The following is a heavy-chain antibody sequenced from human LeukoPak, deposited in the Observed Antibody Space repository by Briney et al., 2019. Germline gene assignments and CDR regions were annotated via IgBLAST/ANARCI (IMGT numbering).Heavy chain of an antibody. CDR2: INAGNGNT. CDR1: GYTFTSYA. V-gene: IGHV1-3*01. Sequence: ASVKVSCKASGYTFTSYAMHWLRQAPGQRLEWMGWINAGNGNTKYSQKFQGRVTITRDTSASTAYMELSSLRSEDTAVYYCARGSDYVWGSYRSYDAFDIWGQGTMVTVSS. J-gene: IGHJ3*02. D-gene: IGHD3-16*02. CDR3: ARGSDYVWGSYRSYDAFDI.